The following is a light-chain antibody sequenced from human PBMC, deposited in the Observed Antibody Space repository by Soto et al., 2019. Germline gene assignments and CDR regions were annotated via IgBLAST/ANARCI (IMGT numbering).Light chain of an antibody. CDR3: EAWDDSRYGAV. V-gene: IGLV1-44*01. CDR1: NSNIGTNT. J-gene: IGLJ2*01. CDR2: SND. Sequence: QSVLTQPPSASGTPGQRATISCSGSNSNIGTNTINWYQQLPGTAPKLLIHSNDVRPSGVPDRFSGSKSGTSASLAISGLQSEDEPDYYCEAWDDSRYGAVFGGGTKLTVL.